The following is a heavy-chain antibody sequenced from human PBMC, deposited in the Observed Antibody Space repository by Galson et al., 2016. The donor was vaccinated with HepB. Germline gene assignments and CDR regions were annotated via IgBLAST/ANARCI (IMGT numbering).Heavy chain of an antibody. V-gene: IGHV3-30-3*01. CDR2: ISYYGSHK. Sequence: SLRLSCAASGFTFSSYAMHWVRQAPGKGLERVGVISYYGSHKYYAAPVKGRFTISRDNSKNTLYLQKNSLRAEDTAVYYCARDRRRYFDWFVLWGQGTLVTVSS. CDR3: ARDRRRYFDWFVL. CDR1: GFTFSSYA. J-gene: IGHJ4*02. D-gene: IGHD3-9*01.